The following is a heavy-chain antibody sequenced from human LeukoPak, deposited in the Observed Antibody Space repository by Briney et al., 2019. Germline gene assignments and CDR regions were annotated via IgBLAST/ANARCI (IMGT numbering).Heavy chain of an antibody. V-gene: IGHV3-7*01. CDR1: GFTFNRDR. J-gene: IGHJ4*02. CDR3: VTKEPSTSGWSY. CDR2: IKEDGSEK. D-gene: IGHD6-19*01. Sequence: GGSLRLSCTASGFTFNRDRTAWVRQAPGKGLEWVANIKEDGSEKNYVDSVKGRFTISRDNAENSVYLQMNDLRAEDTGVYYCVTKEPSTSGWSYWGQGTLVTVSS.